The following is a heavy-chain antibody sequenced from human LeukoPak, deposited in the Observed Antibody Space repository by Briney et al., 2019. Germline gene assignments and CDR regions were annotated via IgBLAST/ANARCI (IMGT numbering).Heavy chain of an antibody. Sequence: GGSLRLSCAASRFSFSNYAMHWVRQDSGRGLEWLAVISHDGINTYYADSVKGRFTISRDNSKNTLYLQMNSLRAEDTAVYYCARDLLGGGLFDYWGQGTLVTVSS. D-gene: IGHD3-16*01. CDR3: ARDLLGGGLFDY. V-gene: IGHV3-30*03. CDR1: RFSFSNYA. CDR2: ISHDGINT. J-gene: IGHJ4*02.